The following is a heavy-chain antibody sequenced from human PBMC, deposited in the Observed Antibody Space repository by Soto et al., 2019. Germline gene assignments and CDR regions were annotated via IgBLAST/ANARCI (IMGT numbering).Heavy chain of an antibody. Sequence: GGSLRLSCAASGFTFSSYSMNWVRQAPGKGLEWVSSISSSSSYIYYADSVKGRFTISRDNAKNSLYLQMNSLRAEDTAVYYCARAPVRGVHHYYYYYMDVWGKGTTVTVSS. CDR2: ISSSSSYI. CDR3: ARAPVRGVHHYYYYYMDV. D-gene: IGHD3-10*01. CDR1: GFTFSSYS. V-gene: IGHV3-21*01. J-gene: IGHJ6*03.